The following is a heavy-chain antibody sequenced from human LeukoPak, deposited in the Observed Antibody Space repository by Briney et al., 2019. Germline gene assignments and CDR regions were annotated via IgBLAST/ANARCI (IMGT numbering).Heavy chain of an antibody. CDR2: ISSSSSYI. Sequence: PGGSLRLSCAASGFTFSSYSMNWVRQAPGKGLEWVSSISSSSSYIYYADSVKGRFTISGDNAKNSLYLQMNSLRAEDTAVYYCARGRYFDWLSDAFDIWGQGTMVTVSS. J-gene: IGHJ3*02. D-gene: IGHD3-9*01. CDR1: GFTFSSYS. V-gene: IGHV3-21*01. CDR3: ARGRYFDWLSDAFDI.